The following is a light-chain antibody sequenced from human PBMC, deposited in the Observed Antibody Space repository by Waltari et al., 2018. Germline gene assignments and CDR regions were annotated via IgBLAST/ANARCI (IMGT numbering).Light chain of an antibody. J-gene: IGKJ1*01. CDR2: DAS. Sequence: SCRASQSVGRSLAWYQKKPGQAPRLLIYDASSRATAIPDRFSGSGSGTDFSLTISRLEPEDFAVYYCQKYVNLLATFGQGTTVEIK. CDR3: QKYVNLLAT. V-gene: IGKV3-20*01. CDR1: QSVGRS.